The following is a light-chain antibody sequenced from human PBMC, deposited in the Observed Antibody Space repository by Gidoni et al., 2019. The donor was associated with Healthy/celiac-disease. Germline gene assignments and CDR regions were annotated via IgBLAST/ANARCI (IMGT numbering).Light chain of an antibody. CDR1: QNISSW. CDR3: QQYDSYSPWT. V-gene: IGKV1-5*01. Sequence: DIQMTQSPSTLSASVADRVTITCRASQNISSWLNWYQQKPGKAPKLLIYDASSLESGVPARFSGSGSGTEFTLTISSLQPDDFATYYCQQYDSYSPWTFGQGTKVEIK. J-gene: IGKJ1*01. CDR2: DAS.